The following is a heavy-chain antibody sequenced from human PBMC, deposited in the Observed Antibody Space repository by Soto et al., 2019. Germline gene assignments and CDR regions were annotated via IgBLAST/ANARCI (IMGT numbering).Heavy chain of an antibody. J-gene: IGHJ4*02. CDR1: GGPISSYY. V-gene: IGHV4-59*01. CDR2: IYYSGST. Sequence: QVQLQESGPGLVKPSETLSLTCTVSGGPISSYYWSWIRQPPGKGREWIGYIYYSGSTNYTPPLKSRVTITVDTSKNQFSLKLSSVTAADTAVYYCARSPLRSGVYSFDYWGQGTLVTVSS. CDR3: ARSPLRSGVYSFDY. D-gene: IGHD3-10*01.